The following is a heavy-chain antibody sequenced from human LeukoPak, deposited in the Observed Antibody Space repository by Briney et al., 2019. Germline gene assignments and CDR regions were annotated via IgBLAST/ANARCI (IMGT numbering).Heavy chain of an antibody. J-gene: IGHJ4*02. D-gene: IGHD3-3*01. CDR2: MYYSGTT. CDR1: RGSLIGYY. Sequence: PSETLSLTCTVSRGSLIGYYWTWIRQPPGKGLQRIGYMYYSGTTKYNPSLKIRVSTAMHTSKNQFSLKVNSETAADTAVYYCAIVGCWSGSYTGYFDYWGQGALVTVSS. CDR3: AIVGCWSGSYTGYFDY. V-gene: IGHV4-59*12.